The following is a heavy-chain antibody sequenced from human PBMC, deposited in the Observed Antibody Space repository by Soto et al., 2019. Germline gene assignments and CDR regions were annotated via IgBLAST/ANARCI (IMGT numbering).Heavy chain of an antibody. CDR3: ARGGRRWLPIFDY. Sequence: SETLSLTCSVSGGSVSNKTYYWSWIRQPPGKRLEWIGYVYYSGTTNYNPSLKSRVTISVDTSKNQFSLKLSSVTDADTAVYYCARGGRRWLPIFDYWGQGTLVTVSS. V-gene: IGHV4-61*01. CDR1: GGSVSNKTYY. CDR2: VYYSGTT. D-gene: IGHD5-12*01. J-gene: IGHJ4*02.